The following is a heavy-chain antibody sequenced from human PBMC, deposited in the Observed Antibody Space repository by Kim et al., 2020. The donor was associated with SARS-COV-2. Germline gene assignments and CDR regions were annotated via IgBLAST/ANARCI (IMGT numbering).Heavy chain of an antibody. CDR2: ISYDGSNK. V-gene: IGHV3-30-3*01. CDR3: ASPGIAVAGT. Sequence: GGSLRLSCAASGFTFSSYAMHWVRQAPGKGLEWVAVISYDGSNKYYADSVKGRFTISRDNSKNTLYLQMNSLRAEDTAVYYCASPGIAVAGTWGQGTLVT. D-gene: IGHD6-19*01. CDR1: GFTFSSYA. J-gene: IGHJ5*02.